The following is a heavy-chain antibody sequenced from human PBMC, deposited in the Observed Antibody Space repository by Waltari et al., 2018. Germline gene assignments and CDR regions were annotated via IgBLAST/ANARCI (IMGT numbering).Heavy chain of an antibody. CDR3: ARQGSWTFDI. V-gene: IGHV3-7*01. D-gene: IGHD3-10*01. Sequence: EVQMVESGGGLVQPGGSLRLSCVVSGFSLSDYWMSWVRQAPGGGLAWRGNIKGDGTETFHVDSVKGRFTISRDNARNTLFLQMNNLGAGDTAVFYCARQGSWTFDIWGQGTVVTVSS. J-gene: IGHJ3*02. CDR2: IKGDGTET. CDR1: GFSLSDYW.